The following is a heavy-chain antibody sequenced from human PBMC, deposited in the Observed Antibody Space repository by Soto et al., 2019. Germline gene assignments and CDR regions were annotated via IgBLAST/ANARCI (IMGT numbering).Heavy chain of an antibody. Sequence: ASVKVSCTASGYTFTSYAMHWVRQAPGQRLEWMGWINAGNGNTKYSQKFQGRVTITRDTSASTAYMELSSLRSEDTAVYYCARDLDYSNYPETSDAFDIWGQGTMVTVSS. J-gene: IGHJ3*02. CDR3: ARDLDYSNYPETSDAFDI. D-gene: IGHD4-4*01. V-gene: IGHV1-3*01. CDR2: INAGNGNT. CDR1: GYTFTSYA.